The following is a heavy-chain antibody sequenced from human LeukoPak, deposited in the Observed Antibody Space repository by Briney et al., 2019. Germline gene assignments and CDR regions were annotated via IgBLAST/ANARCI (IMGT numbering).Heavy chain of an antibody. V-gene: IGHV3-66*01. D-gene: IGHD2/OR15-2a*01. CDR2: VYPGGFT. CDR3: AIGGVIWRMDV. CDR1: GFTVTSNY. J-gene: IGHJ6*02. Sequence: PGGSLRLSCAVSGFTVTSNYMSWVRQAPGKGLEWVSVVYPGGFTYPADSVKGRFTISRDTSKNTVYLQMNSLRAEDTAVYYCAIGGVIWRMDVWGQGTTVTVSS.